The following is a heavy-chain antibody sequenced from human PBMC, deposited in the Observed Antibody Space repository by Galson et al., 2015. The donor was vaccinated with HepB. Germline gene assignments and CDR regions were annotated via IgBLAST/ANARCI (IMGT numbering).Heavy chain of an antibody. CDR3: AKGRRGSYYSAFDS. CDR1: GFTFSNYA. CDR2: VTYDGANT. J-gene: IGHJ4*01. D-gene: IGHD1-26*01. Sequence: SLRLSCAASGFTFSNYAMGWVRQAPGKGLEWISSVTYDGANTYYKDSVKGRFTISTDNSKNTLYLEMNSLRAEDTAVYSCAKGRRGSYYSAFDSWGHGTLATVSS. V-gene: IGHV3-23*01.